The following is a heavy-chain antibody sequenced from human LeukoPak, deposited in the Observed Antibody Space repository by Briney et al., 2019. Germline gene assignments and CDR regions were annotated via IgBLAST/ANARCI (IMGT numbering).Heavy chain of an antibody. CDR2: IRYDGSNK. Sequence: GGSLRLSCATSGFTFSSYGMHWVRQAPGKGLEWVAFIRYDGSNKYYADSVKGRFTISRDNSKNTLYLQMNSLRAEDTAVYYCAKDQHYGDYAGFDYWGQGTLVTVSS. CDR3: AKDQHYGDYAGFDY. V-gene: IGHV3-30*02. CDR1: GFTFSSYG. D-gene: IGHD4-17*01. J-gene: IGHJ4*02.